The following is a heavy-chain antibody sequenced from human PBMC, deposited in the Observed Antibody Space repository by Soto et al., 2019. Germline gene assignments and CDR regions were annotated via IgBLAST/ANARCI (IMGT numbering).Heavy chain of an antibody. CDR1: GFTLSSFG. Sequence: QVHLVESWGVVVQPGTSLRLPCATSGFTLSSFGMHWVRQADGKGLEWVTLVSYDGSEKAYADSVKGRYTVSRDNSKTTQYLQMNSQRSEDTAVYFCANALGDLSPEIFDNWGRGTLVTVSS. CDR2: VSYDGSEK. CDR3: ANALGDLSPEIFDN. D-gene: IGHD3-16*02. J-gene: IGHJ4*02. V-gene: IGHV3-30*18.